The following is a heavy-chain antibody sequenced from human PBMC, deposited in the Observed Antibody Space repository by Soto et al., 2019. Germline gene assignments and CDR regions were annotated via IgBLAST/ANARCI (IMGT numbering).Heavy chain of an antibody. J-gene: IGHJ6*02. CDR2: ISSSSSYI. V-gene: IGHV3-21*01. CDR3: ARATYYYGSGSFPDYYYYYGMDV. Sequence: GGSLRLSCAASGFTFSSYSMNWVRQAPGKGLEWVSSISSSSSYIYYADSVKGRFTISRDNAKNSLYLQMNSLRAEDTAVYYCARATYYYGSGSFPDYYYYYGMDVWGQGTTVTV. D-gene: IGHD3-10*01. CDR1: GFTFSSYS.